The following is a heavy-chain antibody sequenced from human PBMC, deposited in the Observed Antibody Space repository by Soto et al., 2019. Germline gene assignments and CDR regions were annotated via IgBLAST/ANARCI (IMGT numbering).Heavy chain of an antibody. Sequence: SSVKVCCEASGYTSTSYDINWVRQATGQGLEWMGWVNPNSGNTGYAQKLQGRVTMTRNTSISTAYMELSSLRSEDTAVYYWARGGYYDFWSGYWLAKRKATYSYWMDVRG. D-gene: IGHD3-3*01. V-gene: IGHV1-8*01. CDR3: ARGGYYDFWSGYWLAKRKATYSYWMDV. J-gene: IGHJ6*03. CDR2: VNPNSGNT. CDR1: GYTSTSYD.